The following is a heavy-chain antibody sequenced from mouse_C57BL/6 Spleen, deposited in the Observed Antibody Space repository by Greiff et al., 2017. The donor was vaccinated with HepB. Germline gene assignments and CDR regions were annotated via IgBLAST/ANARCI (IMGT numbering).Heavy chain of an antibody. CDR2: IDPSDSYT. V-gene: IGHV1-69*01. CDR1: GYTFTSYW. J-gene: IGHJ2*01. Sequence: QVQLQQPGAELVMPGASVKLSCKASGYTFTSYWMHWVKQRPGQGLEWIGEIDPSDSYTNYNQKFKGKSTLTVDKSSSTAYMQLSSLTSEDSAVYYCARSGYGSSSYFDYWGQGTTLTVSS. CDR3: ARSGYGSSSYFDY. D-gene: IGHD1-1*01.